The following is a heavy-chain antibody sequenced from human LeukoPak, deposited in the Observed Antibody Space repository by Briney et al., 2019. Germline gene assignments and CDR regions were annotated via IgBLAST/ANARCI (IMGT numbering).Heavy chain of an antibody. V-gene: IGHV1-8*01. Sequence: ASVTVSYKASGYTFTIYDISWVRQAPGQALEWMGWMNSNSGNTGYAQKFQGRVTITRNTSISTAYMELSSLRSEDTAVYYCARGEYYDSSGYYLGNYYYGMDVWGQGTTVTVSS. D-gene: IGHD3-22*01. CDR1: GYTFTIYD. CDR3: ARGEYYDSSGYYLGNYYYGMDV. J-gene: IGHJ6*02. CDR2: MNSNSGNT.